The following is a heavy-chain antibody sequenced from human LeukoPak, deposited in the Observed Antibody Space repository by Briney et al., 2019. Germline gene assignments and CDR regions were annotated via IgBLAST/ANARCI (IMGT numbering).Heavy chain of an antibody. V-gene: IGHV3-7*01. CDR2: IKQDGIEK. D-gene: IGHD6-13*01. CDR1: GFNSSNYW. Sequence: GGSLRLSCAASGFNSSNYWMSWVRQAPGQGLEWVANIKQDGIEKYYLDSVRGRFTISRDSARNSVYLQMNSLRADETAVYFCARFIASPGPDAFDIWGQGTLVTVSS. CDR3: ARFIASPGPDAFDI. J-gene: IGHJ3*02.